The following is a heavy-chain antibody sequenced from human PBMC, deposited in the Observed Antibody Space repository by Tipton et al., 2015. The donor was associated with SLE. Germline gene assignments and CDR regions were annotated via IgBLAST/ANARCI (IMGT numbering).Heavy chain of an antibody. Sequence: TLSLTCTVSGGSISSHYWTWIRQPPGKGLEWIGYIYYSGSTNYNPSPKSRVTISVDTSKNQFSLKLSSVTAADTAVYYCARVRQWLDRFDLWGRGTLVTVSS. CDR2: IYYSGST. D-gene: IGHD6-19*01. J-gene: IGHJ2*01. CDR1: GGSISSHY. V-gene: IGHV4-59*11. CDR3: ARVRQWLDRFDL.